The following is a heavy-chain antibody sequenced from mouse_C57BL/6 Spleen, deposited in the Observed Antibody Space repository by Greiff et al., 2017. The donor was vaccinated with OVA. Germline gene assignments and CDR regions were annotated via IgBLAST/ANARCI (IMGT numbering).Heavy chain of an antibody. CDR1: GYAFSSSW. CDR2: IYPGDGDT. V-gene: IGHV1-82*01. D-gene: IGHD2-4*01. Sequence: QVQLQQSGPELVKPGASVKISCKASGYAFSSSWMNWVKQRPGKGLEWIGRIYPGDGDTNYNGKFKGKATLTADKSSSTAYMQLSSLTSEDSAVYFCARALYDYSYFDYWGQGTTLTVSS. CDR3: ARALYDYSYFDY. J-gene: IGHJ2*01.